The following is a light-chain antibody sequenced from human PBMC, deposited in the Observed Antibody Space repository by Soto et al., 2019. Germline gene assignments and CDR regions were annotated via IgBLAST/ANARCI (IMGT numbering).Light chain of an antibody. CDR2: GAS. CDR3: QQYVRSPWT. CDR1: QSVTSSY. Sequence: EIVLTQSPGTLSLSPGERATLSCRASQSVTSSYLAWYQQKPGQAPRLVMYGASIRTSGIPDRFSGSGSGTDFTLTISRLEPEDVAVYYCQQYVRSPWTFGQGTKVDIK. V-gene: IGKV3-20*01. J-gene: IGKJ1*01.